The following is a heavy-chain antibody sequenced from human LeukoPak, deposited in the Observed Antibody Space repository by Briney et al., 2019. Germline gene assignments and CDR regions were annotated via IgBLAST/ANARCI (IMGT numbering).Heavy chain of an antibody. V-gene: IGHV3-74*01. Sequence: GSLRLSCAASGFTFSSYGMHWFRQAPGKGLVWVSRINSDGSSTSYADSVKGRFTISRDNAKTTLYLQMNSLRAEDTAVYYCARPYYYDSGRVDYWGQGTLVTVSS. CDR1: GFTFSSYG. J-gene: IGHJ4*02. CDR2: INSDGSST. D-gene: IGHD3-22*01. CDR3: ARPYYYDSGRVDY.